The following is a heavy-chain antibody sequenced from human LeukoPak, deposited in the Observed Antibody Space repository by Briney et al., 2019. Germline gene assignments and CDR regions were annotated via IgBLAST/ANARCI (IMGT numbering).Heavy chain of an antibody. CDR2: IIPIFGIA. V-gene: IGHV1-69*04. CDR1: GGTFSSYA. D-gene: IGHD5-18*01. J-gene: IGHJ5*02. CDR3: ARERSSVDTAMVIYWFDP. Sequence: SVKVSCKASGGTFSSYAISWVRQAPGQGLEWMGRIIPIFGIANYAQKFQGRVTITADKSKSTAYMELSSLRSEDTAVYYCARERSSVDTAMVIYWFDPWGQGTLVTVSS.